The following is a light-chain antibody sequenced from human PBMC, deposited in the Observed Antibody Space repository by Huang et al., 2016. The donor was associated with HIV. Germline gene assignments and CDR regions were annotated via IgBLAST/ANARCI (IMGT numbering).Light chain of an antibody. CDR1: QSVSSN. Sequence: EIVMTQSPATLSVSPGERATLSCRASQSVSSNLAWYQQKPGQAPRLLIYGASTRATGIPARLSGSGSGTEFILTISSLQSEDFAVYYCQQYDNWPPRGTFGQGTKVEIK. CDR2: GAS. V-gene: IGKV3-15*01. J-gene: IGKJ1*01. CDR3: QQYDNWPPRGT.